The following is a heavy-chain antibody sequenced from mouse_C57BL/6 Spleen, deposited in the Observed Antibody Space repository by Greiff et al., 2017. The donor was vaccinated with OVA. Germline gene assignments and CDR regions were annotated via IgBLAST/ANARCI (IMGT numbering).Heavy chain of an antibody. D-gene: IGHD1-1*01. CDR2: IWSGGST. CDR1: GFSLTSYG. CDR3: ARNFNYYGRTYAMDY. J-gene: IGHJ4*01. V-gene: IGHV2-2*01. Sequence: VQLVESGPGLVQPSQSLSITCTVSGFSLTSYGVHWVRQSPGKGLEWLGVIWSGGSTDYNAAFISRLSISKDNSKSQVFFKMNSLQADDTAIYYCARNFNYYGRTYAMDYWGQGTSVTVSS.